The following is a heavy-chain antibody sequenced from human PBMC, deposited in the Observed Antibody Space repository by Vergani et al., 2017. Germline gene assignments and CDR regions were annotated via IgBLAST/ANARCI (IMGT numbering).Heavy chain of an antibody. CDR2: IYYSGST. J-gene: IGHJ4*02. CDR3: ARVAGGSGGYYVG. Sequence: QLQLQQSGPGLVQPSQTLSLTCIVSGDSSNNDDYYWSWIRQPPGKGLEWIGYIYYSGSTYQNPSLESRLTMSLDTSRTQFSLNLISVTAGDTAVYYCARVAGGSGGYYVGWGQGTPVTVSS. V-gene: IGHV4-30-4*08. CDR1: GDSSNNDDYY. D-gene: IGHD3-22*01.